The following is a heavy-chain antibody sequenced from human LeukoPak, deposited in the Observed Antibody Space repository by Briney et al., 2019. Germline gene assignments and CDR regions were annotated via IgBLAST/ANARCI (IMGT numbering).Heavy chain of an antibody. Sequence: PGGSLRLSCAASGFTFSDYYMTWIRQAPGKGLEWVSHISSSSSYTNYADSVEGRFTISRDNAKNTLYLQMNSLRAEDTAVYYCAQQLDLDYWGQGTLVTVSS. V-gene: IGHV3-11*03. CDR3: AQQLDLDY. CDR2: ISSSSSYT. CDR1: GFTFSDYY. D-gene: IGHD6-13*01. J-gene: IGHJ4*02.